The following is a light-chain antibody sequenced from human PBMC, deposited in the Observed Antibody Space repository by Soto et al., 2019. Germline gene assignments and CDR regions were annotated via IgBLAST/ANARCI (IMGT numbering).Light chain of an antibody. J-gene: IGLJ2*01. CDR2: EVS. V-gene: IGLV2-14*01. CDR3: NSYTSTASLVL. Sequence: QSALTQPASVAGSPGQSISISCTGSGSDIGAYDYVSWYQQHPGKAPRLIIFEVSYRPSGVSDRFSGSKSGNTASLTISGLQPEDEADYHCNSYTSTASLVLFGGGTKLTVL. CDR1: GSDIGAYDY.